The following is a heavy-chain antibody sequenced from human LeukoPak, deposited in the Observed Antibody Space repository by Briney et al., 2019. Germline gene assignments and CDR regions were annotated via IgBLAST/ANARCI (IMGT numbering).Heavy chain of an antibody. J-gene: IGHJ4*02. V-gene: IGHV3-7*01. Sequence: GGSLRLSCAGYGFSFSSSWMTWVRQAPGKGLEWVASIKQDGSEKYYVDSVKGRFTISRDNSKNTLYLQMNSLRAEDTAVYYCARGRGYYIDYWGQGTLVTVSS. CDR2: IKQDGSEK. D-gene: IGHD3-22*01. CDR1: GFSFSSSW. CDR3: ARGRGYYIDY.